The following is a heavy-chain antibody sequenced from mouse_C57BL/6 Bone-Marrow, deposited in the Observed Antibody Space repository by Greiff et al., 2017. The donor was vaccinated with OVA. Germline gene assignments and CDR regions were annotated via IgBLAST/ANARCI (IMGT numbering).Heavy chain of an antibody. Sequence: QVQLKESGAELARPGASVKLSCKASGYTFTSYGISWVKQRTGQGLEWIGEIYPRSGNTYYNEKFKGKATLTADKSSSTAYMELRSLTSEDSAVYFCARSPRVVDYWGQGTTLTVSS. V-gene: IGHV1-81*01. CDR3: ARSPRVVDY. D-gene: IGHD1-1*01. CDR1: GYTFTSYG. J-gene: IGHJ2*01. CDR2: IYPRSGNT.